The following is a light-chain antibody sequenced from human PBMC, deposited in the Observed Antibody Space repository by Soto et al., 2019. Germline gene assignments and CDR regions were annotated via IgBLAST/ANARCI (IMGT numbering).Light chain of an antibody. Sequence: DVVMTQSPLSLPVTLGQPASISCRSSQSLVHSDGNTFLNWFQQWPGQPPRRLIFKVSNRDSGVQDRFRGSGSGTDFTQKISRLEAEDVGVYYCMQRTPWPPYTFGHGTKLEIK. J-gene: IGKJ2*01. CDR3: MQRTPWPPYT. V-gene: IGKV2-30*02. CDR1: QSLVHSDGNTF. CDR2: KVS.